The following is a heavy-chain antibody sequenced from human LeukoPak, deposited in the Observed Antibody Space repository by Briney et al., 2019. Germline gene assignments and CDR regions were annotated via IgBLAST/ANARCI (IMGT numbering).Heavy chain of an antibody. D-gene: IGHD1-26*01. Sequence: GGSLRLSCAASGFTFSSYEMNWVRQAPGKGLEWVSYITADGTHKYDADSVKGRFTISRDNARNLLYLHMNSLRVDDTAIYYCAREVQWELPDSWGQGTLVTVS. J-gene: IGHJ5*01. CDR2: ITADGTHK. CDR3: AREVQWELPDS. V-gene: IGHV3-48*03. CDR1: GFTFSSYE.